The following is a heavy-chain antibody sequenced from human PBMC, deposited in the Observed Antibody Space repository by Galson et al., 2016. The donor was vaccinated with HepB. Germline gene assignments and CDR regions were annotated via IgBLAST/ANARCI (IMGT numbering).Heavy chain of an antibody. Sequence: SVKVSCKASGYTFTSYAMHWVRQAPGQRLEWMGWINAGNGNTKFSQQFQGRVTITRDTSASTAYMELSSLRSEDTAVYYCARYSSASYRSIDYWGQGTLVTVSS. CDR3: ARYSSASYRSIDY. J-gene: IGHJ4*02. D-gene: IGHD6-19*01. CDR1: GYTFTSYA. V-gene: IGHV1-3*01. CDR2: INAGNGNT.